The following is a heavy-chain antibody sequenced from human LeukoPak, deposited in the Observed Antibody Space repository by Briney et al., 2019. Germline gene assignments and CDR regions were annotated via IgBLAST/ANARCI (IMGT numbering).Heavy chain of an antibody. CDR2: INHSGST. CDR1: GGSFSGYY. Sequence: SETLSLTCAVYGGSFSGYYWSWIRQPPGKGLEWIGEINHSGSTNYNPSLKSRVTISVDTSKNQFSLKLSSVTAADTAVYYCARGKKTGTSHYYYYMDVWGKGTTVTVSS. J-gene: IGHJ6*03. CDR3: ARGKKTGTSHYYYYMDV. D-gene: IGHD1-7*01. V-gene: IGHV4-34*01.